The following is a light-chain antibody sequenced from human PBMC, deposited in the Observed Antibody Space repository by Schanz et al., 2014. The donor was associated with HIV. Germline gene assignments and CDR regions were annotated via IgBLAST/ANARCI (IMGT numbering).Light chain of an antibody. Sequence: QSALTQPASVSGSPGQSITISCTGVSSDVRAFNYVSWYQQHPGNVPKLIIYDGSHRPSGVSNRFSGSQSDSTASLIISGLQAEDEADYYCSSYGGGDTLVFGGGTKLTVL. CDR3: SSYGGGDTLV. V-gene: IGLV2-14*03. CDR2: DGS. CDR1: SSDVRAFNY. J-gene: IGLJ2*01.